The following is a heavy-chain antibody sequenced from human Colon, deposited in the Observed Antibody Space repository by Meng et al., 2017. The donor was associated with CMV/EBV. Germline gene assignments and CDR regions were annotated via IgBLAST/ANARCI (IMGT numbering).Heavy chain of an antibody. CDR1: GFSPSTRGMC. D-gene: IGHD3-10*01. Sequence: GPTLVPPTQTLTLTCTFSGFSPSTRGMCLSWVRQPPGKTLEWLALIDWDDEKYYSTPLKTRLTISKDTSKNQVVLTMTHMDPVDKATDYCARLLGGSGSYLDYWGQGTLVTVSS. CDR2: IDWDDEK. V-gene: IGHV2-70*20. J-gene: IGHJ4*02. CDR3: ARLLGGSGSYLDY.